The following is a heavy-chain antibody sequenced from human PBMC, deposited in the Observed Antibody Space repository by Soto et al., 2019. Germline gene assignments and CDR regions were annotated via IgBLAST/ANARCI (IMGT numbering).Heavy chain of an antibody. Sequence: SETLSLTCAVYGGSFSGYYRSWIRQPPGKGLEWIGEINHSGSTNYNPSLKSRVTISVDTSKNQFSLKLSSVTAADTAVYYCARGRRNYYDSSGYFPLAFDIWGQGTMLT. D-gene: IGHD3-22*01. J-gene: IGHJ3*02. CDR2: INHSGST. CDR1: GGSFSGYY. V-gene: IGHV4-34*01. CDR3: ARGRRNYYDSSGYFPLAFDI.